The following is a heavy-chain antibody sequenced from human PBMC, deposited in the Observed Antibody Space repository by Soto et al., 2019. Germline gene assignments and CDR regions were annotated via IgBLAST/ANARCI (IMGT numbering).Heavy chain of an antibody. Sequence: GASVKVSCKASGGTFSSYAISWVRQAPGQGLEWMGGIIPIFGTANYAQKFQGRVTITADESTSTAYMELSSLRSEDTAVYYCARGTITKVPPYYYYGMDVWGQGTTVTVPS. D-gene: IGHD3-9*01. CDR3: ARGTITKVPPYYYYGMDV. CDR2: IIPIFGTA. V-gene: IGHV1-69*13. CDR1: GGTFSSYA. J-gene: IGHJ6*02.